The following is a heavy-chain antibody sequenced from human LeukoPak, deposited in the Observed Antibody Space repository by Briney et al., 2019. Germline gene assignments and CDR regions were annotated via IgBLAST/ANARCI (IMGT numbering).Heavy chain of an antibody. CDR1: GFTFGDYA. Sequence: GGSLRLSCTCSGFTFGDYAMSWFRQAPGKGLEWVGFIRSKAYDGTAEYAASVKGRFTISRDDSKSIAYLQMNSLKTEDTALYYCTRDLPLCTGGSCPSHRYYFDYWGQGTLVTVSS. J-gene: IGHJ4*02. D-gene: IGHD2-8*02. CDR3: TRDLPLCTGGSCPSHRYYFDY. CDR2: IRSKAYDGTA. V-gene: IGHV3-49*03.